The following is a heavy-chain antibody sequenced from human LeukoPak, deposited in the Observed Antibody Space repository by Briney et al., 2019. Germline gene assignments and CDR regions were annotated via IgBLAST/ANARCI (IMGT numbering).Heavy chain of an antibody. V-gene: IGHV3-30*18. D-gene: IGHD5-24*01. J-gene: IGHJ4*02. CDR3: AKQMAVDYFDY. CDR1: GFTFSNFG. Sequence: SGGSLRLSCAASGFTFSNFGMHWVRQAPGKGLEWVAVISYDGKNEYYTDSVKGRFTISRDNAKNTLYLQMNSLRVEDTAVYYCAKQMAVDYFDYWGQGTLVTVSS. CDR2: ISYDGKNE.